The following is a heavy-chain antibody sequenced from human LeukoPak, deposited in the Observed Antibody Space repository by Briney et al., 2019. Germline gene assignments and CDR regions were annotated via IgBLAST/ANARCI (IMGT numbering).Heavy chain of an antibody. V-gene: IGHV4-59*01. CDR2: IYHSGDT. Sequence: SETLSLTCSVSGGSISSSYWSCIRQPPGKGLEWIGYIYHSGDTNSSPSLKSRVTMSVDTSNNHFSLKLRSVTAADTAVYYCARYFGSGRYQWYFDPWGRGTLVTVSS. J-gene: IGHJ2*01. D-gene: IGHD3-10*01. CDR3: ARYFGSGRYQWYFDP. CDR1: GGSISSSY.